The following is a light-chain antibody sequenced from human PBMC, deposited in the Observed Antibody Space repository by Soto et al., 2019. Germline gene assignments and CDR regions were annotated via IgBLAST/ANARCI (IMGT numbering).Light chain of an antibody. Sequence: QSALTQPASVSGSPGQSITISCTGASGDVGGYDYVSWYQQHTGKGPKLMIYDVSNRPSGVSNRFSGSKSGNTASLTISWLQAEDDADYYCCPFSRSSPLYVFGTGTKVTVL. CDR3: CPFSRSSPLYV. CDR2: DVS. V-gene: IGLV2-14*03. CDR1: SGDVGGYDY. J-gene: IGLJ1*01.